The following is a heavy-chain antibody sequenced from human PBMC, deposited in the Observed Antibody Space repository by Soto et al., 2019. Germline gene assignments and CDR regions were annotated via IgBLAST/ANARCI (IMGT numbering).Heavy chain of an antibody. D-gene: IGHD5-18*01. CDR1: GFTFSSYS. CDR2: ISSSSGII. V-gene: IGHV3-48*01. CDR3: ARAARGLSYGYLWFDP. Sequence: GGSLRLSCAASGFTFSSYSMNWVRQAPGKGLEWISYISSSSGIIYYADSVKGRFTISRDNGKNSLYLQMNSLRAEDTAVYYCARAARGLSYGYLWFDPWGQGTLVTVSS. J-gene: IGHJ5*02.